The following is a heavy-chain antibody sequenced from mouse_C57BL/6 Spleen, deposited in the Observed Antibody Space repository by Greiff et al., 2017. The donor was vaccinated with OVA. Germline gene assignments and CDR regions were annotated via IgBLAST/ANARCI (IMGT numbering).Heavy chain of an antibody. CDR3: ARGGIYYDYDHAMDY. CDR2: IYPGSGST. J-gene: IGHJ4*01. V-gene: IGHV1-55*01. Sequence: QVQLQQPGAELVKPGASVKMSCKASGYTFTSYWITWVKQRPGQGLEWIGDIYPGSGSTNYNEKFKSKATLTVDTSSSTAYMQLSSLTSEDSAVYYCARGGIYYDYDHAMDYWGQGTSVTVSS. D-gene: IGHD2-4*01. CDR1: GYTFTSYW.